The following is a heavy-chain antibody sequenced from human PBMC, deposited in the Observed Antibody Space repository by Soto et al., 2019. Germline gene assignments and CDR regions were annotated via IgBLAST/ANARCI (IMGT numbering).Heavy chain of an antibody. D-gene: IGHD7-27*01. J-gene: IGHJ4*02. Sequence: QVQLQQWGAGLLKPSETLSLTCAVYGGSFSGYYWSWIRQPPGKGLEWIGEINHSGSTNYNPSLKSRVTISADTSKNQSSLKLSSVTAADTAVYYCARGWGRIFDYWGQGTLVTVSS. CDR1: GGSFSGYY. CDR3: ARGWGRIFDY. CDR2: INHSGST. V-gene: IGHV4-34*01.